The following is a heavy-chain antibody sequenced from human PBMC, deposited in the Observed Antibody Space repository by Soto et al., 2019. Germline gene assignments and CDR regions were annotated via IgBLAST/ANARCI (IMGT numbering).Heavy chain of an antibody. D-gene: IGHD3-22*01. CDR1: GGSITNYY. V-gene: IGHV4-59*01. CDR2: IYYSGST. J-gene: IGHJ5*02. Sequence: LETLSLTCTVSGGSITNYYWNWIRQPPGEGLEWIGYIYYSGSTYYNPSLKSRVTISVGTSKNQFSLNLNSVTAADTAVYYCARGNHFDRSWFDPWGHGTLVTVSS. CDR3: ARGNHFDRSWFDP.